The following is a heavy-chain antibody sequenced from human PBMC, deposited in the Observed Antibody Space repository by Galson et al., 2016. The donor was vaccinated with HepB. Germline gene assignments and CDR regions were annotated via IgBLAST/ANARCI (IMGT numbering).Heavy chain of an antibody. Sequence: SVKVSCKASGGTFSNYGISWVRQAPGQGLEWMGGIIPVFPPAHYAQRFKGRVTIIADKSTSTPHMELSNLRSADTAVYFCAMTRVDYTYLYQYGMDVWGQGTTVTVSS. CDR2: IIPVFPPA. J-gene: IGHJ6*02. CDR1: GGTFSNYG. V-gene: IGHV1-69*06. D-gene: IGHD2-2*01. CDR3: AMTRVDYTYLYQYGMDV.